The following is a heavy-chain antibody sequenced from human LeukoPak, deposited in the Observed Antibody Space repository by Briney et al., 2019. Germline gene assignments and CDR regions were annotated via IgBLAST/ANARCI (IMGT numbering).Heavy chain of an antibody. J-gene: IGHJ4*02. CDR3: ARQKYLRGPDVEYFDY. CDR2: IKQDGSEK. CDR1: GFTFSSYW. D-gene: IGHD5/OR15-5a*01. V-gene: IGHV3-7*01. Sequence: GGSLRLPCAASGFTFSSYWMSWVRQAPGKGLEWVANIKQDGSEKYYVDSVKGRFTISRDNAKNSLYLQMNSLRAEDTAVYYCARQKYLRGPDVEYFDYWGQGTLVTVSS.